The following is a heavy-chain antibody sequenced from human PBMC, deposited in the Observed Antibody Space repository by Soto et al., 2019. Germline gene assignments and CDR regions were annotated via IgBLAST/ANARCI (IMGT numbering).Heavy chain of an antibody. J-gene: IGHJ4*02. Sequence: SETLSLTCTVSGGSISSYYWSWVRQPPGKGLEWIGYMYYRGSTNYNPSLKSRVTMSVDTSKKRFSLKLTSVTAADTAILYSIESSAWSRAFDYWGQGALVTVSS. CDR1: GGSISSYY. CDR3: IESSAWSRAFDY. V-gene: IGHV4-59*01. D-gene: IGHD6-19*01. CDR2: MYYRGST.